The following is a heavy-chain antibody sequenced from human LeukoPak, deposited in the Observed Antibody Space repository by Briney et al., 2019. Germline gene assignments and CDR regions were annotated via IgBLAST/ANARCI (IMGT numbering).Heavy chain of an antibody. J-gene: IGHJ6*04. Sequence: GGSLRLSCAASGLTFSSYSMNWVRQAPGKGLEWVSSISSSRSYIYYADSVKGRFTISRDNAKNSLYLQMNSLRAEDTAVYYCARDLRYCSGGSCMGHYYYYGMDVWGKGTTVTVSS. CDR2: ISSSRSYI. D-gene: IGHD2-15*01. V-gene: IGHV3-21*01. CDR1: GLTFSSYS. CDR3: ARDLRYCSGGSCMGHYYYYGMDV.